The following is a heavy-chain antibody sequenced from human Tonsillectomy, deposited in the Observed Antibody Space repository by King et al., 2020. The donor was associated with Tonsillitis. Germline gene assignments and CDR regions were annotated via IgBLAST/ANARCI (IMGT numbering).Heavy chain of an antibody. CDR1: GFTVSANY. V-gene: IGHV3-66*01. J-gene: IGHJ6*03. CDR3: TRDHLPASYYYMDV. Sequence: VQLVESGGGLVQPGGSLRLSCAASGFTVSANYMGWVRQTPGKGLVLVSVIYRVTYTHYADSVKGRFTISANSSKNTLYLQMNSLTAEETAVYYCTRDHLPASYYYMDVWGKGTTVTVSS. CDR2: IYRVTYT.